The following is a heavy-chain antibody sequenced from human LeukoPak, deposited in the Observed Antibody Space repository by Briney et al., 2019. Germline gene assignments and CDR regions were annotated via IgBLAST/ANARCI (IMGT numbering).Heavy chain of an antibody. CDR1: GGSISSYY. Sequence: SETLSLTCTVSGGSISSYYWSWIRQPAGKGLEWIGRIYISGSTNYNPSLKSRVTMSVDTSKNQFSLKLSSVTAADTAVYYCARSAMVRGVRWYYYYYMDVWGKGTTVTISS. V-gene: IGHV4-4*07. D-gene: IGHD3-10*01. J-gene: IGHJ6*03. CDR3: ARSAMVRGVRWYYYYYMDV. CDR2: IYISGST.